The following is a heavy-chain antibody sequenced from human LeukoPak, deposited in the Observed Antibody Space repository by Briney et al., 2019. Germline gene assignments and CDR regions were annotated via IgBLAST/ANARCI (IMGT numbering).Heavy chain of an antibody. CDR1: GGSFSGYY. Sequence: PSETLSLTCAVYGGSFSGYYWNWIRQPPGKGLEWIGEINHSGSTTYNPSLKSRVTISIDTSKNQFSLKMRSVTAADTAVYYCARGSRQQLVRTSNNGMGVWGQGTTVTVSS. D-gene: IGHD6-13*01. J-gene: IGHJ6*02. CDR3: ARGSRQQLVRTSNNGMGV. CDR2: INHSGST. V-gene: IGHV4-34*01.